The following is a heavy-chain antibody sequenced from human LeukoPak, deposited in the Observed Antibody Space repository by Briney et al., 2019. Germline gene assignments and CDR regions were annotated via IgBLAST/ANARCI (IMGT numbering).Heavy chain of an antibody. CDR3: ARDLTCSTSCSAFDI. V-gene: IGHV3-21*01. CDR1: GFTFSSYS. D-gene: IGHD2-2*01. CDR2: ISSSSSYI. Sequence: GGSLRLSCAASGFTFSSYSMNWVRQAPGKGLEWVSSISSSSSYIYYADSVKGRFTISRDNAKNSLYLQMNSLRAEDTAVYYCARDLTCSTSCSAFDIWGQGTMVTVSS. J-gene: IGHJ3*02.